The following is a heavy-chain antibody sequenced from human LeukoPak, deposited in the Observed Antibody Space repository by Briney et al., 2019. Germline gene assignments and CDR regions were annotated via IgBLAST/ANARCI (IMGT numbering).Heavy chain of an antibody. J-gene: IGHJ2*01. CDR1: GYTFTSYY. D-gene: IGHD6-6*01. V-gene: IGHV1-46*01. CDR3: VRGASSIAALNPFWYFDL. CDR2: INPSGGST. Sequence: ASVKVSCKASGYTFTSYYMHWVRQGPEQGLEWMGLINPSGGSTSYAQKFQGRVTMTRDTSTNTVYMALSSLRSEDTAVFYCVRGASSIAALNPFWYFDLWGRGTLVTVSS.